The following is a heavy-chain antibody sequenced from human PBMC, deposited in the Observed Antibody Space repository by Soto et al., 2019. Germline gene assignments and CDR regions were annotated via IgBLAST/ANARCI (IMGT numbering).Heavy chain of an antibody. Sequence: EVQLVESGGRLVKPGGSLTLSCAASGFTFSSYNMNWVRQAPGKGLEWISSISGRSNHIFHADSVKGRFTISTDNANKSLYLQRSSLRGEDTAVSYCAKDRGHGSPVTGGLDPWGKGTTVTASS. CDR3: AKDRGHGSPVTGGLDP. D-gene: IGHD6-19*01. V-gene: IGHV3-21*01. CDR2: ISGRSNHI. J-gene: IGHJ6*04. CDR1: GFTFSSYN.